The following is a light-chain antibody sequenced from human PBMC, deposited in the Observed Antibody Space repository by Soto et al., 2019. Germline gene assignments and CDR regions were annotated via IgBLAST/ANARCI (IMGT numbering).Light chain of an antibody. CDR3: XXXXXXPSIT. CDR1: QSVSSY. V-gene: IGKV3-11*01. CDR2: DAS. J-gene: IGKJ5*01. Sequence: EIVLTQSPATLALSPGERATLSCRASQSVSSYLAWYQQKPGQAPRLLISDASNRAPGIPVRFSGSGFGTDFTLTISSLEAEDSAVYYXXXXXXXPSITFGQGTRLEIK.